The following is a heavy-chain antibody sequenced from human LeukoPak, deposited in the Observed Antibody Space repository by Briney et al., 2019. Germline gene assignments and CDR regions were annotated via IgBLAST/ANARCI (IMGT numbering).Heavy chain of an antibody. CDR3: ARRFSVTLPEAAFDI. D-gene: IGHD3-3*01. Sequence: PSETLSLTCTVSGGSISSYYWSWIRQPPGKGLEWIGYIYYSGSTNYNPSLKSRVTISVDTSKNQFSLKLSSVTAADTAVYYCARRFSVTLPEAAFDIWGQGTMVTVSS. V-gene: IGHV4-59*01. J-gene: IGHJ3*02. CDR2: IYYSGST. CDR1: GGSISSYY.